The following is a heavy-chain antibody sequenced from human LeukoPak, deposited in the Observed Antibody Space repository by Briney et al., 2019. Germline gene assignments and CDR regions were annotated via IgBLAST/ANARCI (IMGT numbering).Heavy chain of an antibody. CDR1: GYTFTSYD. Sequence: ASVKVSCKASGYTFTSYDINWVRQATGQGLEWMGWMNPNSGNTGYAQKFQGRVTMTRNTSISTAYKELSSLRSEDTAVYYCARVFTMVRGVIGYWGQGTLVTVSS. V-gene: IGHV1-8*01. CDR2: MNPNSGNT. CDR3: ARVFTMVRGVIGY. J-gene: IGHJ4*02. D-gene: IGHD3-10*01.